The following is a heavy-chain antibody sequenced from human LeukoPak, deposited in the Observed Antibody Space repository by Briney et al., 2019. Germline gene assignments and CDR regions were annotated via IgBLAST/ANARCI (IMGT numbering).Heavy chain of an antibody. CDR2: IYTSGST. J-gene: IGHJ3*02. D-gene: IGHD3-10*01. CDR1: GGSISSYY. Sequence: SETLSLTCTVSGGSISSYYWSWIRQPPGKGLEWIGYIYTSGSTNYNPSLKSRVTISVDTSKNQFSLKLSSVTAADTAVYYCARLNGPTYYYGSGRRSDAFDIWGQGTMVTVSS. CDR3: ARLNGPTYYYGSGRRSDAFDI. V-gene: IGHV4-4*09.